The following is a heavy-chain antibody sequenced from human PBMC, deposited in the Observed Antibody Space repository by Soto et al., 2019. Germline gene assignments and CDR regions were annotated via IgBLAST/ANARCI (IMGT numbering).Heavy chain of an antibody. V-gene: IGHV1-8*01. CDR1: GYTFTSYD. CDR3: AREDFWSGCDH. D-gene: IGHD3-3*01. CDR2: MNPNSGNT. Sequence: GASVKVSCKASGYTFTSYDINWVRQATGQGLEWMGWMNPNSGNTSYAQKFQGRVTMTRNTSISTASMELSSLRSEDTAVYYCAREDFWSGCDHWGQGTQVTVSS. J-gene: IGHJ4*02.